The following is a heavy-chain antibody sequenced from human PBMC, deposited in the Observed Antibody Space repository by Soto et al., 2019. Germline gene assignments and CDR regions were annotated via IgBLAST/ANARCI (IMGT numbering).Heavy chain of an antibody. CDR3: ALRADSGSYSGGWFDP. CDR1: GGTFSSYA. Sequence: QVQLVQSGAEVKKRGSSVKVSCKASGGTFSSYAISWVRQAPGQGLEWMGGIIPIFGTANYAQKFQGRVTITADESTSTAYMELSSLRSEDTAVYYCALRADSGSYSGGWFDPWGQGTLVTVSS. D-gene: IGHD1-26*01. V-gene: IGHV1-69*01. CDR2: IIPIFGTA. J-gene: IGHJ5*02.